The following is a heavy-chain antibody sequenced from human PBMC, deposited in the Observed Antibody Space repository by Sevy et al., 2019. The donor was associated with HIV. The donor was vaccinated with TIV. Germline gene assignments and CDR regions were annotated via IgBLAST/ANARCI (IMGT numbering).Heavy chain of an antibody. CDR3: ARGQWELHY. D-gene: IGHD1-26*01. Sequence: SETLSLTCAVYGGSFSGFYWTWIRQPPGKGLEWIGEINHIGSTTYNPSLKSRVTISVDTSKNQFSLKLSSVTAADTAVYYCARGQWELHYWGQGIQVTVSS. V-gene: IGHV4-34*01. CDR2: INHIGST. J-gene: IGHJ4*02. CDR1: GGSFSGFY.